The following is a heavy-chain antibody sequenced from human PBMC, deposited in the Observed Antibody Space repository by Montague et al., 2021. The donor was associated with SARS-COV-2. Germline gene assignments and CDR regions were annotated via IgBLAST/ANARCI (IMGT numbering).Heavy chain of an antibody. Sequence: SETLSLTCTVSGGSISSYYWSWIRQPPGKGLEWIGYIYYSGSTNYNPSLKSRVTISVDASKNHFYLKRNSVTAANTAVYYCARRGRKPLPVATTIGGFDIWGQGTMVTVSS. CDR1: GGSISSYY. J-gene: IGHJ3*02. CDR2: IYYSGST. D-gene: IGHD5-12*01. V-gene: IGHV4-59*08. CDR3: ARRGRKPLPVATTIGGFDI.